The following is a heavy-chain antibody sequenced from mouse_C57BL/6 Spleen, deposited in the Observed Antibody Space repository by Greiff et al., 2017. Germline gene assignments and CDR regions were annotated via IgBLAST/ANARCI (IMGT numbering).Heavy chain of an antibody. CDR3: ARYYDYVGWFAY. CDR1: GYTFTSYW. V-gene: IGHV1-59*01. J-gene: IGHJ3*01. CDR2: IDPSDSYT. Sequence: VQLQQPGAELVRPGTSVKLSCKASGYTFTSYWMHWVKQRPGQGLEWIGVIDPSDSYTNYNQKFKGKATLTVDTSSSTAYMQLSSLTSEDSAVYYCARYYDYVGWFAYWGQGTLVTVSA. D-gene: IGHD2-4*01.